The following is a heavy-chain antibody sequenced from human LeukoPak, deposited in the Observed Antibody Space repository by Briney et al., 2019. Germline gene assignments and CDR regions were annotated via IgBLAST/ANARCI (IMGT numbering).Heavy chain of an antibody. CDR2: ISGSGGST. CDR1: GFTFSSYA. J-gene: IGHJ4*02. CDR3: ARDGLGDWSYDY. D-gene: IGHD2-21*02. V-gene: IGHV3-23*01. Sequence: GGSLRLSCAASGFTFSSYAMSWVRQAPGKGLEWVSAISGSGGSTYYADSVKGRFTISRDNSKNTLYLQMNSLRVEDTAVYYCARDGLGDWSYDYWGQGSLVTVSS.